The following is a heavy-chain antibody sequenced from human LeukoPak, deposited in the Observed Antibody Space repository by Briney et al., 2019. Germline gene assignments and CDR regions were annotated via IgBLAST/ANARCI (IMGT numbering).Heavy chain of an antibody. J-gene: IGHJ3*01. Sequence: GGSLRLSCAASGLIVSSNYMSWVRQAPGKGLEWVSVIYSGGGTYYADSVKGRFTISRDNSKNTLYLQLNSLRVEDTAVYYCARDGGYCSSTSCYLGVWGQGTMVTVSS. CDR1: GLIVSSNY. V-gene: IGHV3-66*01. CDR3: ARDGGYCSSTSCYLGV. CDR2: IYSGGGT. D-gene: IGHD2-2*01.